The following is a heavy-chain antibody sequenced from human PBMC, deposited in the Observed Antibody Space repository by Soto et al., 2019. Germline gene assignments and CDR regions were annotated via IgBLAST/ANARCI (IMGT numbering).Heavy chain of an antibody. D-gene: IGHD3-3*01. CDR2: ISGSGVTT. CDR3: AKDRDDIGMVDAFGV. J-gene: IGHJ3*01. V-gene: IGHV3-23*01. CDR1: GSTFSSYA. Sequence: EMQLLESGGDLVQPGGSLRLSCIASGSTFSSYAMTWVRQAPGKGLEYISAISGSGVTTYYADSMKGRFTVSRDNSKNTLYLQMISLRAEDTAIYYCAKDRDDIGMVDAFGVWGQGTMVTVSS.